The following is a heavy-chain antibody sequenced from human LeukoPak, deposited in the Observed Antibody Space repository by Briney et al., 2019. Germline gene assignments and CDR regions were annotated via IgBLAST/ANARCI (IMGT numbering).Heavy chain of an antibody. CDR1: GGTFSSYA. J-gene: IGHJ4*02. D-gene: IGHD2-2*01. CDR3: SFDCSSTSCYQDY. CDR2: IIPIFGTA. V-gene: IGHV1-69*05. Sequence: SVKVSCKASGGTFSSYAISWVRQAPGQGLEWMGGIIPIFGTANYAQKFQSRVTITTDESTSTAYMELSSLRSEDTAVYYCSFDCSSTSCYQDYWGQGTLVTVSS.